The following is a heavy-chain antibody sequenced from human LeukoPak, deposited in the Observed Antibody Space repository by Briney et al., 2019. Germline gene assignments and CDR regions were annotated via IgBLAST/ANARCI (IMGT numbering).Heavy chain of an antibody. Sequence: GESLKISCKGTGYSFTSYWIGWVRQMPGKGMEWMGVIYPGDSRTRYNPSFQGQVTISVDKSINTAYLQWVSLKASDTVMYYCACRDLSSTWSYPWGQGTLVTVSS. V-gene: IGHV5-51*01. CDR1: GYSFTSYW. J-gene: IGHJ5*02. CDR3: ACRDLSSTWSYP. CDR2: IYPGDSRT. D-gene: IGHD6-13*01.